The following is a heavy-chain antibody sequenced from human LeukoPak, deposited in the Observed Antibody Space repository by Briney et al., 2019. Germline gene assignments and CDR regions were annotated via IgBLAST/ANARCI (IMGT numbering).Heavy chain of an antibody. CDR3: ARFFYDRSGYYERWDY. Sequence: PGGSLRLSCAASGFTFSSYAMHWVRQAPGKGLEWVAVISYDGSNKYYADSVKGRFTISRDNSKNTLYLQMNSLRAEDTAVYYCARFFYDRSGYYERWDYWGQGTLVTVSS. J-gene: IGHJ4*02. V-gene: IGHV3-30-3*01. CDR1: GFTFSSYA. CDR2: ISYDGSNK. D-gene: IGHD3-22*01.